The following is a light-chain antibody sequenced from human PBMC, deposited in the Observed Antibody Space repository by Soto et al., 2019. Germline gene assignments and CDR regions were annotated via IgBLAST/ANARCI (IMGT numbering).Light chain of an antibody. CDR1: SSNIGSNY. CDR3: AAWDDSLSVVV. Sequence: QSVLTQPPSASGTPGQRVTISCSGSSSNIGSNYVYWYQQLPGTAPKLLIHRNNQRPSGVPDRFSGSKSGTSASLAISGLRSEDEADYYCAAWDDSLSVVVFGGGTQLTVL. J-gene: IGLJ2*01. CDR2: RNN. V-gene: IGLV1-47*01.